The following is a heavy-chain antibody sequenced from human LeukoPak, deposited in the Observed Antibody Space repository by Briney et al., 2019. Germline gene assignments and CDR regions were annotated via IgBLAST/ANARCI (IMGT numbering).Heavy chain of an antibody. CDR3: ARDRVVPAASGFDP. V-gene: IGHV1-18*01. J-gene: IGHJ5*02. CDR2: ISAYNGDT. D-gene: IGHD2-2*01. CDR1: GDTFTNYG. Sequence: GASVKVSCKASGDTFTNYGITWVRRAPGQGLEWMGWISAYNGDTIYAQKLQGRVTMTTDTSTSTAYMELRSLRSDDTAVYYCARDRVVPAASGFDPWGQGTLVTASS.